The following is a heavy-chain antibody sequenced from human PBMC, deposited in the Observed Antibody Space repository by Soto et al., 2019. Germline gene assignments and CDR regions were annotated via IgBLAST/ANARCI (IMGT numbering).Heavy chain of an antibody. CDR2: IYYRGST. Sequence: SETLSLTCTVSGGSISSSDYYWSWIRQPPGKGLEWIGHIYYRGSTHYNPSLKSRVTISVDTSKNQFSLKLSSVTAADTAVYYCARRGYYAISAFDIWGQGTMVTVSS. CDR3: ARRGYYAISAFDI. CDR1: GGSISSSDYY. D-gene: IGHD2-8*01. J-gene: IGHJ3*02. V-gene: IGHV4-39*01.